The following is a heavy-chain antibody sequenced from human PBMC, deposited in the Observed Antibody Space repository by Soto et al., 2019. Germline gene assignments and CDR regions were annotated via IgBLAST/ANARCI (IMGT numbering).Heavy chain of an antibody. CDR2: IYWDDDK. D-gene: IGHD3-3*01. CDR1: GFSLSTSGVG. Sequence: QITLKESGPTLVKPTQTLTLTCTFSGFSLSTSGVGVGWIRQPPGKALEWLALIYWDDDKRYSPSLKSRLTITKDTSKNQVVLTMTNMDPVDTATYYCAHGGYDFWSGYPYYFDYWRQGTLVTVSS. CDR3: AHGGYDFWSGYPYYFDY. J-gene: IGHJ4*02. V-gene: IGHV2-5*02.